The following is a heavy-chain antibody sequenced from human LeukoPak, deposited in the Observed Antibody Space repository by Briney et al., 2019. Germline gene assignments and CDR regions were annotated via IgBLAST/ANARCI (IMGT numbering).Heavy chain of an antibody. CDR3: ARVGLGYCSGGSCPDY. D-gene: IGHD2-15*01. J-gene: IGHJ4*02. Sequence: ASVKVSCKASGGTFSSYAISWVRQALGQGLEWMGGIIPIFGTANYAQKFQGRVTITTDESTSTAYMELSSLRSEDTAVYYCARVGLGYCSGGSCPDYWGQGTLVTVSS. CDR1: GGTFSSYA. V-gene: IGHV1-69*05. CDR2: IIPIFGTA.